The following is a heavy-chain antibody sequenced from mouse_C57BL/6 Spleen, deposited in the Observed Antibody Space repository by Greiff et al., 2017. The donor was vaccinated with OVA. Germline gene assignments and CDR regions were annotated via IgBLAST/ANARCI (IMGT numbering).Heavy chain of an antibody. D-gene: IGHD2-3*01. J-gene: IGHJ3*01. CDR1: GYSFTGYF. V-gene: IGHV1-20*01. CDR2: INPYNGDT. Sequence: VQLQQSGPELVKPGDSVKISCKASGYSFTGYFMNWVMQSHGKSLEWIGRINPYNGDTFYNQKFKGKATLTVDKSSSTAHMELRSLTSEDSAVYYCARGYDGYPSGFAYWGQGTLVTVSA. CDR3: ARGYDGYPSGFAY.